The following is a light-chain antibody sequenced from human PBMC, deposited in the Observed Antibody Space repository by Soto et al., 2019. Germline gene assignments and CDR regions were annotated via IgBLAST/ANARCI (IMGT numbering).Light chain of an antibody. V-gene: IGKV3-20*01. CDR3: HQCYSSRT. CDR1: QSVSSY. J-gene: IGKJ1*01. CDR2: GAS. Sequence: EIVLTQSPATLSLSPGERATLSCRASQSVSSYLAWYQQKPGQAPRLLIYGASSRATGIPDRFSGSGSGTDFTLTISRLEPEDFAVYYCHQCYSSRTFGQGTKVDI.